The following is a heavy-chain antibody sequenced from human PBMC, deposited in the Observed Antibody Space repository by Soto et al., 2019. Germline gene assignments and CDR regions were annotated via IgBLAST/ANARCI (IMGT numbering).Heavy chain of an antibody. D-gene: IGHD2-2*02. CDR3: ARGYCSSISCYTMTLDH. V-gene: IGHV4-4*02. CDR2: IYHSGIS. Sequence: QVQLQESGPGLVKPSGTLSLTCAVSGGVAVSCGSISSSNWWSWVLQPPGKGLEWIGHIYHSGISNYNPSLKIRVTISVDKSRNQFSLKLGSVTAADTAVYYCARGYCSSISCYTMTLDHWGQGTLVTVSS. CDR1: GGVAVSCGSISSSNW. J-gene: IGHJ5*02.